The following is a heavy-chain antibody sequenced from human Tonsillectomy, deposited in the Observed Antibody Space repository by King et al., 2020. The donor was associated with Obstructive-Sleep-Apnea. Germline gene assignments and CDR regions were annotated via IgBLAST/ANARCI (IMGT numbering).Heavy chain of an antibody. CDR3: ARDQEYYGPGSYSYLDL. D-gene: IGHD3-10*01. Sequence: QLVQSGAEVKKPGASVKVSCKASGYTFSNYGISWVRQAPGQGLEWMGWISAYNGNTNYAQKLQGRVTITTDKSTSTAYMELRSLRSDDTAVYYCARDQEYYGPGSYSYLDLWGQGTLVTVSS. CDR1: GYTFSNYG. J-gene: IGHJ5*02. CDR2: ISAYNGNT. V-gene: IGHV1-18*01.